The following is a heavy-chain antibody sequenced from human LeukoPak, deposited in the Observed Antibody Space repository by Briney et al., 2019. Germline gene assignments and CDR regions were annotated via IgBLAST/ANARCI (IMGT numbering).Heavy chain of an antibody. Sequence: SETLSLTCTVSGVPISSYYRRWLRQPPGKGLEWIGYIYYSGTTNYNPSLTSRVTISVDTSKNQFSLKPSSVTAADTAVYYCARGKWASWFDPWGQGTLVTVSS. CDR1: GVPISSYY. D-gene: IGHD1-26*01. CDR2: IYYSGTT. V-gene: IGHV4-59*01. CDR3: ARGKWASWFDP. J-gene: IGHJ5*02.